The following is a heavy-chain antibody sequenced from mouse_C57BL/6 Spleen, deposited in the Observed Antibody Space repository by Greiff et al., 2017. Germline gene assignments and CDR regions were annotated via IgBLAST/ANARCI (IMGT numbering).Heavy chain of an antibody. CDR2: ISDGGSYT. CDR3: ARDSGYPFAY. D-gene: IGHD2-2*01. Sequence: EVMLVESGGGLVKPGGSLKLSCAASGFTFSSSAMSWVRQTPEKRLEWVATISDGGSYTYYPDNVKGRFTISRDNAKNNLYLQMSHLKSEDTAMYYCARDSGYPFAYWGQGTLVTVSA. J-gene: IGHJ3*01. V-gene: IGHV5-4*01. CDR1: GFTFSSSA.